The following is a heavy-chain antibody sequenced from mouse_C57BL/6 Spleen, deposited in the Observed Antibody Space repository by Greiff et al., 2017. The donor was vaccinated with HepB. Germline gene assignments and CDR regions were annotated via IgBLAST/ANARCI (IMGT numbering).Heavy chain of an antibody. CDR1: GYSITSGYY. CDR2: ISYDGSN. Sequence: DVQLQESGPGLVKPSQSLSLTCSVTGYSITSGYYWNWIRQFPGNKLEWMGYISYDGSNNYNPSLKNRISITRDTSKNQFFLKLNSVTTEDTATYYWARDQGYYPAWFAYWGQGTLVTVSA. CDR3: ARDQGYYPAWFAY. D-gene: IGHD2-3*01. V-gene: IGHV3-6*01. J-gene: IGHJ3*01.